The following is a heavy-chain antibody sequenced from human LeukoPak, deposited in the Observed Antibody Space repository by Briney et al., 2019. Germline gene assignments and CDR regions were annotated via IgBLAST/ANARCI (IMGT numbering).Heavy chain of an antibody. CDR3: AKDDGSSGYFYPDY. CDR2: ISYDGSNK. CDR1: GFTFSSYG. Sequence: GGSLRLSCAASGFTFSSYGMHWVRQAPGKGLEWVAVISYDGSNKYYADSVKGRFTISRDNSKNTLYLQMNSLRPEDTAVYYCAKDDGSSGYFYPDYWGQGTLVTVSS. D-gene: IGHD3-22*01. V-gene: IGHV3-30*18. J-gene: IGHJ4*02.